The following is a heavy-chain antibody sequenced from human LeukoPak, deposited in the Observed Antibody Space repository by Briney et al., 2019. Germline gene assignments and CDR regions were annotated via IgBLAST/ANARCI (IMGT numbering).Heavy chain of an antibody. D-gene: IGHD5-18*01. J-gene: IGHJ6*03. V-gene: IGHV1-24*01. CDR3: ARGPQLWLSYYYYYYMDV. Sequence: ASVKVSCKVSGYTLTELSMHWVRQAPGKGLEWMGGFDPEDGETIYAQKFQGRVTMTEDTSTDTAYMELSSLRSEDTAVYYCARGPQLWLSYYYYYYMDVWGKGTTVTVSS. CDR2: FDPEDGET. CDR1: GYTLTELS.